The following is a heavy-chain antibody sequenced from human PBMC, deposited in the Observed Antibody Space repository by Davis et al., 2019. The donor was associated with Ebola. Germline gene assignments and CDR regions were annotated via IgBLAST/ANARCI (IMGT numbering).Heavy chain of an antibody. Sequence: MPSETLSLTCAVSGGFVSSGGYSWSWIRQPPGKGLEWIGYYYYTGSTYYNPSLKSRVTISVDTSKNQFSLKLSSVTAADTAVYYCARHGAIAAAGTGFDYWGQGTLVTVSS. V-gene: IGHV4-30-4*07. D-gene: IGHD6-13*01. J-gene: IGHJ4*02. CDR2: YYYTGST. CDR3: ARHGAIAAAGTGFDY. CDR1: GGFVSSGGYS.